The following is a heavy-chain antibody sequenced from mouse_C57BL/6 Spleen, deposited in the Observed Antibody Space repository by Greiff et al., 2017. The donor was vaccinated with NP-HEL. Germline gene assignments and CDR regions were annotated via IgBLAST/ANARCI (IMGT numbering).Heavy chain of an antibody. CDR2: IWTGGGT. J-gene: IGHJ2*01. CDR1: GFSLTSYA. D-gene: IGHD1-1*02. V-gene: IGHV2-9-1*01. Sequence: VQLQESGPGLVAPSQCLSITCTVSGFSLTSYAISWVRQPPGKGLEWLGVIWTGGGTNSNSALISSLSISKDNSKSQVILKMNSLQTDDTARYYCDRGVDEGDFDYWGQGTTLTVSS. CDR3: DRGVDEGDFDY.